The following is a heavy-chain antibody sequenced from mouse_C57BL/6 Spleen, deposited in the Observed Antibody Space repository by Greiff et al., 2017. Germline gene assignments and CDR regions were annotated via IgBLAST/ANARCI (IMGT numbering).Heavy chain of an antibody. Sequence: EVQLQQSGPELVKPGASVKISCKASGYSFTDYNMNWVKQSNGKSLEWIGVIHPNYGTTSYNQKFKGKATLTVEQSSSTAYMQLSSLTSEDSAVYYCARWTVVARWYFDVWGTGTTVTVSS. D-gene: IGHD1-1*01. J-gene: IGHJ1*03. CDR3: ARWTVVARWYFDV. CDR2: IHPNYGTT. CDR1: GYSFTDYN. V-gene: IGHV1-39*01.